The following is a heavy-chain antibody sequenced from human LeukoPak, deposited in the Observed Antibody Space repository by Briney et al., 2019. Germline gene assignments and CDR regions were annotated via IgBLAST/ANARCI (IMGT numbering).Heavy chain of an antibody. CDR1: GFTFSSYD. J-gene: IGHJ3*02. V-gene: IGHV3-13*01. CDR2: IDTAGDT. Sequence: GGSLRLSCAAPGFTFSSYDMHWVRQPPGKGLEWVSTIDTAGDTYYPGSVKGRFTISRENAKNSLYLQMNSLRAGDTAVYYCTRVAAGGKDAFDIWGQGTMVTVSS. D-gene: IGHD6-13*01. CDR3: TRVAAGGKDAFDI.